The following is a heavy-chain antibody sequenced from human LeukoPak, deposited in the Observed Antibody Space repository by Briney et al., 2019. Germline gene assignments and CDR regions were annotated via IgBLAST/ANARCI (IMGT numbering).Heavy chain of an antibody. V-gene: IGHV3-74*01. CDR1: GLAVTTEW. CDR2: VNRDGSIR. D-gene: IGHD6-19*01. Sequence: GGSLRLSCAATGLAVTTEWMHWVRQAPGKGLVWVSGVNRDGSIRNYADSVKGRFTISRDDAKKTLYLQMNSLRDEDMAVYYCARIAVAGFPDYWGQGTLVTVSS. CDR3: ARIAVAGFPDY. J-gene: IGHJ4*02.